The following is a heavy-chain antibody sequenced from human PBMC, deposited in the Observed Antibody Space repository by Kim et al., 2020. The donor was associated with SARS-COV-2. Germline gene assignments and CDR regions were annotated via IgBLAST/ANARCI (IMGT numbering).Heavy chain of an antibody. CDR2: GTG. Sequence: GTGEYAASVQGRFTISRDDSKNIAYLQMKSLKTEDTAVYYCTRGRWELPHWGQGTLVTVSS. J-gene: IGHJ4*02. D-gene: IGHD1-26*01. CDR3: TRGRWELPH. V-gene: IGHV3-49*02.